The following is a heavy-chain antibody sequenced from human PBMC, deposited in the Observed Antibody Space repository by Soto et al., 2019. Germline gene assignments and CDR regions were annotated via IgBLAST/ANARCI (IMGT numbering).Heavy chain of an antibody. J-gene: IGHJ4*02. Sequence: QVQLVQSGAEVKKPGSSVKVSCKASGGTFDSFSISWVRQAPGQGLEWMGRIIPIIDITKYAQSFQGRLTSTADKSTTTVYMDLSRLRSADTAVYYCVRTGNFDSWGQGNLVSLSS. CDR1: GGTFDSFS. V-gene: IGHV1-69*02. D-gene: IGHD1-1*01. CDR3: VRTGNFDS. CDR2: IIPIIDIT.